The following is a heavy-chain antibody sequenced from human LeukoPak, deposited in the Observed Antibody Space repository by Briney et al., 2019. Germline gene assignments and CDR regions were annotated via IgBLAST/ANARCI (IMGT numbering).Heavy chain of an antibody. CDR1: GGSISGYY. Sequence: SETLSLTCTVSGGSISGYYWTWIRQPPGKRLEWIGYIFYSGSTNYNPSLKSRVTISVDTSKNQFSLKLSSVTAADTAVYYCARVRYSSGWRVFYYYMDVWGKGTTVTVSS. V-gene: IGHV4-59*01. CDR2: IFYSGST. D-gene: IGHD6-19*01. J-gene: IGHJ6*03. CDR3: ARVRYSSGWRVFYYYMDV.